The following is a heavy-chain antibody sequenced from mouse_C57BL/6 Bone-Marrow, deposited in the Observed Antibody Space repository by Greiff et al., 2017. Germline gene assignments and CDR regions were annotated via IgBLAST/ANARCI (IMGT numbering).Heavy chain of an antibody. J-gene: IGHJ2*01. CDR2: IDPEDGET. CDR1: GFNIKDYY. V-gene: IGHV14-2*01. CDR3: TRSLIYYGTNY. Sequence: VQLQQSGAELVKPGASVKLSCTASGFNIKDYYIHWVKQRTEQGLEWIGRIDPEDGETKYDPKFKDKATITADTSSNTSYLQLSSLTSEETAVYYCTRSLIYYGTNYWGQGTTLTGSS. D-gene: IGHD1-1*01.